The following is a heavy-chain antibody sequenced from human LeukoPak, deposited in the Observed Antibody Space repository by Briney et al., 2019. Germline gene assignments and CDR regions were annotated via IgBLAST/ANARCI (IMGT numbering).Heavy chain of an antibody. CDR1: GGTFSSYA. D-gene: IGHD1-14*01. CDR2: IIPIFGTA. CDR3: ASGVAKEPHGSVSFSFDY. J-gene: IGHJ4*02. V-gene: IGHV1-69*05. Sequence: SVKVSCKASGGTFSSYAISWVRQAPGQGLEWMGRIIPIFGTANYAQKFQGRVTITTDESTSTAYLELSSLRSEDTAVYYCASGVAKEPHGSVSFSFDYWGQGTLVTASS.